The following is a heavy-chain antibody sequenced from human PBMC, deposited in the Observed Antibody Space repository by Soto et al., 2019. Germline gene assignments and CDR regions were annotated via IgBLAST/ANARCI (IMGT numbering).Heavy chain of an antibody. J-gene: IGHJ6*02. CDR1: GDSFNNDG. CDR2: IIPHFGPA. CDR3: ATGALLDWHNYFALDV. D-gene: IGHD3-9*01. Sequence: GASVKVSCKASGDSFNNDGVNWVRQAPGQGLEWVGGIIPHFGPAKYPQKFQGRATITADTPTNTVFMELLSLTSDDTAIYYCATGALLDWHNYFALDVWGQGPSVTVSS. V-gene: IGHV1-69*06.